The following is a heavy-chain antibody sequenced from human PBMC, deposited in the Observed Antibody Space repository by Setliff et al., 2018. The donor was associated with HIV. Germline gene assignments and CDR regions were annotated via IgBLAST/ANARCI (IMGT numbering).Heavy chain of an antibody. D-gene: IGHD4-17*01. V-gene: IGHV1-2*02. Sequence: ASVKVSCKASGYTFTDYYIHRVRQAPGQGLEWIGWIYPNTGGTNYAQKFQGRVTMTRDTSISTAYMELSRLTSDDTAIYYCTRSTTADWGQGTMVTVSS. J-gene: IGHJ4*02. CDR1: GYTFTDYY. CDR2: IYPNTGGT. CDR3: TRSTTAD.